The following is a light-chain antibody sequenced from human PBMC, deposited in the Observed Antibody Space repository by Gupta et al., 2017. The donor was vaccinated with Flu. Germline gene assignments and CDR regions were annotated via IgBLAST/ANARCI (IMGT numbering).Light chain of an antibody. V-gene: IGLV3-1*01. Sequence: SYELTQPPSVSVSPGQTASITCSGAKWGDKYASWYQQKQGQHPVLVIYQDSKLPSGIPERFSGPNSGNTATLTIGGTQAMDEADYDCQAWDSSRRVFGGGTKLTVL. CDR1: KWGDKY. CDR3: QAWDSSRRV. J-gene: IGLJ3*02. CDR2: QDS.